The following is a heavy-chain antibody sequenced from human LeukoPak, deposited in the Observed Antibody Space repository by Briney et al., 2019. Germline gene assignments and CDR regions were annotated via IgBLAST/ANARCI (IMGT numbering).Heavy chain of an antibody. CDR2: INSDGSST. CDR3: ARGAYYFDY. CDR1: GFAITSYW. J-gene: IGHJ4*02. Sequence: GGSLRLSCAASGFAITSYWMHWVRHAPGKGLVWVSRINSDGSSTSYVDSVKGRFTISRDNAKNTLYLQMNSLRAEDTAVYYCARGAYYFDYWGQGTLVTVSS. V-gene: IGHV3-74*01.